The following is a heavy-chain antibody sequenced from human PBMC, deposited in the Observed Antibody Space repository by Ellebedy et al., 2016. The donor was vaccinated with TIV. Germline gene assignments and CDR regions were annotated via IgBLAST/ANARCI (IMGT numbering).Heavy chain of an antibody. J-gene: IGHJ5*02. D-gene: IGHD4-17*01. CDR2: IKQDGSEK. CDR1: RFTFSRFW. Sequence: GGSLRLXXAASRFTFSRFWMSWVRQAPGKGLEWVANIKQDGSEKYYVDSVKGRFTISRDNAKSSLYLQMDSLRAEDTAVYYCAAGDYGFAWGQGTLVTVSS. V-gene: IGHV3-7*01. CDR3: AAGDYGFA.